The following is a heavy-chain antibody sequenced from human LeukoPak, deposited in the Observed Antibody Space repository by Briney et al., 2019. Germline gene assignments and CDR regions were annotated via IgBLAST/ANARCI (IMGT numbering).Heavy chain of an antibody. CDR1: GGSISSYY. CDR3: ARASPIYGDYGD. J-gene: IGHJ4*02. Sequence: SETLSLTCTVSGGSISSYYWSWIRQPPGKGPEWIGYIYYSGSTNYNPSLKSRVTISVDTSKNQFSLKLSSVTAADTAVYYCARASPIYGDYGDWGQGTLVTVSS. V-gene: IGHV4-59*01. D-gene: IGHD4-17*01. CDR2: IYYSGST.